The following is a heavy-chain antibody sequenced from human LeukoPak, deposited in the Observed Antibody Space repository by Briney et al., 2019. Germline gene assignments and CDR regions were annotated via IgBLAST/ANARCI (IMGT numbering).Heavy chain of an antibody. V-gene: IGHV3-30*04. CDR3: ARDKYCGGDCYPELGY. D-gene: IGHD2-21*02. CDR2: ISYDGSNK. Sequence: GGSLRLSCAASGFTFSSYAMHWVRQAPGKGLEWVAVISYDGSNKYYADSVKGRFTISRDNSKNTLYLQMNSLRAGDTAVYYCARDKYCGGDCYPELGYWGQGTLVTVSS. J-gene: IGHJ4*02. CDR1: GFTFSSYA.